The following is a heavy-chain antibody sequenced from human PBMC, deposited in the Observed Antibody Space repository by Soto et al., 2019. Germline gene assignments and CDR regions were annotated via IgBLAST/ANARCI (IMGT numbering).Heavy chain of an antibody. CDR3: ASSSSSYYYYMDV. Sequence: QVQLQESGPGLVKPSETLSLTCTVSGGSISSYYWSWIRQPPGKGLEWIGYIYYSGSTNYNPSLKSRVTISVDTSKNQFSLKLSSVTAADTAVSYCASSSSSYYYYMDVWGKGTTVTVSS. CDR1: GGSISSYY. CDR2: IYYSGST. V-gene: IGHV4-59*01. D-gene: IGHD6-6*01. J-gene: IGHJ6*03.